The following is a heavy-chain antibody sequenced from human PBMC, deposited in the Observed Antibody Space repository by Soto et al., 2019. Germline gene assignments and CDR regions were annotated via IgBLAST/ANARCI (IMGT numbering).Heavy chain of an antibody. Sequence: GGSLRLSCAASGFTFSSYWMHWVRQAPGKGLVWVSRINSDGSSTSYADSVKGRFTISRDNAKNTLYLQMNSLRAEDTAVYYCAREEANTIFGVVTGPHDYWGQGTLVTVSS. V-gene: IGHV3-74*01. CDR1: GFTFSSYW. CDR2: INSDGSST. D-gene: IGHD3-3*01. J-gene: IGHJ4*02. CDR3: AREEANTIFGVVTGPHDY.